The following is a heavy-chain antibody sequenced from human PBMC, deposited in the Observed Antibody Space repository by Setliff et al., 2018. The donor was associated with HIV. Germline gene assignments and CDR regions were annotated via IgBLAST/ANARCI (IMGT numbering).Heavy chain of an antibody. D-gene: IGHD3-16*01. V-gene: IGHV1-69*13. CDR1: GGTFSSYA. CDR3: ARIEGYAYGSNWFDP. CDR2: IITIFGKG. Sequence: GASVKVSCKASGGTFSSYAINWVRQAPGQGLEWMGGIITIFGKGNYAQKFQGRVTITADESTSTGYMELSSLRSEDTAVYYCARIEGYAYGSNWFDPWGQGTLVTVSS. J-gene: IGHJ5*02.